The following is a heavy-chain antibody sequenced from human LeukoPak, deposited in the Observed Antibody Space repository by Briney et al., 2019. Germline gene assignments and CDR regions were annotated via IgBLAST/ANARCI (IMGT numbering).Heavy chain of an antibody. J-gene: IGHJ4*02. CDR2: INWNGGRK. V-gene: IGHV3-20*04. CDR1: GFTFSSYA. Sequence: TGGSLRLSCAASGFTFSSYAMSWVRQAPGKGLEWVSDINWNGGRKGYADSVKGRFAISRDNAKNSLYLQMNSLRAEDTAFYYCAREHYTAGFDYWGQGTLVTVSS. CDR3: AREHYTAGFDY. D-gene: IGHD2-2*02.